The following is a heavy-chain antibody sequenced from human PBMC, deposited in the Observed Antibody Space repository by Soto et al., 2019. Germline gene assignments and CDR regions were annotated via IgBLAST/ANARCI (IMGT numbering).Heavy chain of an antibody. D-gene: IGHD3-9*01. CDR2: ISSSSSYI. Sequence: GSLRLSCAASGFTFSSYSMNWVRQAPGKGLEWVSSISSSSSYIYYADSVKGRFTISRDNAKNSLYLQMNSLRAEDTAVYYCARDGALRYFDWPPPGGQGTLVTVSS. CDR1: GFTFSSYS. CDR3: ARDGALRYFDWPPP. J-gene: IGHJ4*02. V-gene: IGHV3-21*01.